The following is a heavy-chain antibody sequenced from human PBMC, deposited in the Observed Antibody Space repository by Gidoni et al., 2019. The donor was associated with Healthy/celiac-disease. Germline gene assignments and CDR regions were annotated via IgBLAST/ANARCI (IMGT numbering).Heavy chain of an antibody. J-gene: IGHJ4*02. CDR2: ISSSSSYI. Sequence: EVQLVESGGGLVKPGGSLRLSCAASGFTFSSYSMNWVRQAPGKGLEWVSSISSSSSYIYYADSVKGRFTISRDNAKNSLYLQMNSLRAEDTAVYYCARDRGSWYQIVGAEIDYWGQGTLVTVSS. V-gene: IGHV3-21*01. CDR3: ARDRGSWYQIVGAEIDY. D-gene: IGHD1-26*01. CDR1: GFTFSSYS.